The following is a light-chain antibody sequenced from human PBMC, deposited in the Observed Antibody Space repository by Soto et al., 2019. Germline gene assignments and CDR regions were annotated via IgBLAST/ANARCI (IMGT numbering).Light chain of an antibody. CDR1: ESVSTD. CDR2: GAS. J-gene: IGKJ1*01. Sequence: EIVLTQSPATLSLSPGEISTLSCRASESVSTDLAWYQQKPGQAPRLLIYGASIRAIGVPDRFSGSGSGTDFTFAISSLQSEDSAIYYCQQYFRWPPWTFGQGTKVDIK. CDR3: QQYFRWPPWT. V-gene: IGKV3-15*01.